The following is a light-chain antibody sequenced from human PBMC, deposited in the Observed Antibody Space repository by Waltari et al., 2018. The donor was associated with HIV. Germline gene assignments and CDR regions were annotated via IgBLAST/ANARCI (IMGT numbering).Light chain of an antibody. CDR1: QSVSSY. V-gene: IGKV3-15*01. CDR2: GAS. CDR3: QQYNKWPRGT. J-gene: IGKJ4*01. Sequence: EIVMTQSLATLSASPGDRATLSCRASQSVSSYLAWYQQKPGQAPRLLIYGASTRVTGVPARFSGSGSGTEFTLTISSLQSEDFAVYYCQQYNKWPRGTFGGGTKVEVK.